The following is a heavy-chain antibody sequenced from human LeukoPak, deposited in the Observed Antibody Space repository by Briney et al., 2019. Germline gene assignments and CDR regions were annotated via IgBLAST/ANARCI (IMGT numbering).Heavy chain of an antibody. Sequence: ASVKVSCKASGYTFTDYYLHWVRQAPGQGLEWMGWINPNSGGTNYAQTFQGRVTMTRETSITTAYLELSRLRSDDTAVYYCARIGYNHYFDYWGQGTLVTVSS. D-gene: IGHD1-14*01. CDR1: GYTFTDYY. CDR2: INPNSGGT. CDR3: ARIGYNHYFDY. V-gene: IGHV1-2*02. J-gene: IGHJ4*02.